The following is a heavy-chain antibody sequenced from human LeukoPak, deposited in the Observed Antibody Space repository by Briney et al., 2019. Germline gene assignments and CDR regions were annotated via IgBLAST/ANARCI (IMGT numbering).Heavy chain of an antibody. CDR2: IDTNTGNP. CDR3: ANCYDSSGFFAY. Sequence: ASVKVSCKGSGYTFTKYAISWVRQAPGQGLEYMGWIDTNTGNPTYAQGFAGRFVFSLDTSVSTAYLQISSLKAEDSAIYFCANCYDSSGFFAYWGQGTLVTVSS. D-gene: IGHD3-22*01. V-gene: IGHV7-4-1*02. CDR1: GYTFTKYA. J-gene: IGHJ4*02.